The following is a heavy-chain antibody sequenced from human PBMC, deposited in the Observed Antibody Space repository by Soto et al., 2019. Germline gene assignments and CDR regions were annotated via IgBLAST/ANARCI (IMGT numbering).Heavy chain of an antibody. CDR1: GFTFSSYG. CDR3: ARDNVEPTELGYYYYGMDV. V-gene: IGHV3-33*01. J-gene: IGHJ6*02. D-gene: IGHD1-1*01. CDR2: IWYDGSNK. Sequence: GGSLRLSCAASGFTFSSYGMHWVRQAPGKGLEWVAVIWYDGSNKYYADSVKGRFTISRDNSKNTLYLQMNSLRAEDTAVYYCARDNVEPTELGYYYYGMDVWGQGTTVTVSS.